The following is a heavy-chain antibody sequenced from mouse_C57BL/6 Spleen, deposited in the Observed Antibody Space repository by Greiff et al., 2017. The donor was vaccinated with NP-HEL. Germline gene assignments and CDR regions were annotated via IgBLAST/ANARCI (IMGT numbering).Heavy chain of an antibody. CDR1: GFTFSSYA. Sequence: EVMLVESGGGLVKPGGSLKLSCAASGFTFSSYAMSWVRQTPEKRLEWVATISDGGSYTYYPDNVKGRFTISRDNAKNNLYLQMSHLKSEDTAMYYCARAFQYWYFDVWGTGTTVTVSS. V-gene: IGHV5-4*03. J-gene: IGHJ1*03. CDR2: ISDGGSYT. CDR3: ARAFQYWYFDV.